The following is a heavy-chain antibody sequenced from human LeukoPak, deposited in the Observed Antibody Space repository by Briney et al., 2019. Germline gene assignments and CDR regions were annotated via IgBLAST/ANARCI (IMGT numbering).Heavy chain of an antibody. CDR3: ASGHCSSTSCYLYYYMDV. Sequence: SETLSLTCTVSGGSISSHYWSWIRQPPGKGLEWIGYIYYSGSTNYNPSLKSRVTISVDTSKNQFSLKLSSVTAADTAVYYCASGHCSSTSCYLYYYMDVWGKGTTVTVSS. V-gene: IGHV4-59*11. CDR2: IYYSGST. D-gene: IGHD2-2*03. CDR1: GGSISSHY. J-gene: IGHJ6*03.